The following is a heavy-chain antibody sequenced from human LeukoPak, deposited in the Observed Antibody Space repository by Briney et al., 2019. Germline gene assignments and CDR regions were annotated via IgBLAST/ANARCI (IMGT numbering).Heavy chain of an antibody. CDR2: IIPIFGTA. CDR1: GGTFSSYA. D-gene: IGHD6-13*01. J-gene: IGHJ4*02. Sequence: SVKVSCKASGGTFSSYAISWVRQAPGQGLEWMGGIIPIFGTANYAQKFQGRVTITADESTSTAYMELRSLRSDDTAVYYCARGGIYSSSWSPYFGYWGQGTLVTVSS. CDR3: ARGGIYSSSWSPYFGY. V-gene: IGHV1-69*13.